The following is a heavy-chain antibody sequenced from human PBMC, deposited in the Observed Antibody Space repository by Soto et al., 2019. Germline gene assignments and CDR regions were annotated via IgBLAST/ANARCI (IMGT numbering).Heavy chain of an antibody. CDR2: IYYAGST. CDR3: ARGITIFGGGMDV. D-gene: IGHD3-3*01. J-gene: IGHJ6*02. V-gene: IGHV4-59*01. Sequence: SETLSLTSPVSGGYISKYCWSWIRQPPGKGLEWLGYIYYAGSTNYNPSLQSRLTISVDTSKDQFSLKLTSVTAADTAVYYCARGITIFGGGMDVWGQGTTVTVSS. CDR1: GGYISKYC.